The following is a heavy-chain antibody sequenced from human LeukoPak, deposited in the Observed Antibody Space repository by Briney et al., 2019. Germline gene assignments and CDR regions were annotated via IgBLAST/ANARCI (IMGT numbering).Heavy chain of an antibody. Sequence: SETLSLTCTVSGYSTSSGYYWGWIRQPPGKGLEWIGSIYHSGSTYYNPSLKSRVTISVDTSKNQFSLKLSSVTAADTAVYYCAREEDSYGYFDFDYWGQGTLVTVSS. D-gene: IGHD5-18*01. J-gene: IGHJ4*02. CDR1: GYSTSSGYY. CDR3: AREEDSYGYFDFDY. V-gene: IGHV4-38-2*02. CDR2: IYHSGST.